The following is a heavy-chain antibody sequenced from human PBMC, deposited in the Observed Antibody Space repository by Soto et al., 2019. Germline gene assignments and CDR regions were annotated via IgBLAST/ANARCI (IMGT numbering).Heavy chain of an antibody. CDR3: ARELRSTVADQPYYYYGMDV. D-gene: IGHD4-17*01. CDR2: ISAYNGNT. CDR1: GYTFTSYG. J-gene: IGHJ6*02. V-gene: IGHV1-18*04. Sequence: ASVKVSCKASGYTFTSYGISWVRQAPGQGLEWMGWISAYNGNTNCAQKLQGRVTMTTDTSTSTAYMELRSLRSDDTAVYYCARELRSTVADQPYYYYGMDVWGQGTTVTVSS.